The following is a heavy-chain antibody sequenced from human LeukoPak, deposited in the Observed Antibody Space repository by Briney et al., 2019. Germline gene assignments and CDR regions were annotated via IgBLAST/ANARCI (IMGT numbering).Heavy chain of an antibody. V-gene: IGHV3-33*01. Sequence: GGSLRLSCAASGFTFSSYGMHWVRQAPGKGLEWVAVIWYDGSNKYYADSVKGRFTISRDNSKNTLYLQMNSLRAEDTAVYYCARGTDCGSTSCYSFFVYWGQGTLVTVSS. CDR3: ARGTDCGSTSCYSFFVY. CDR1: GFTFSSYG. D-gene: IGHD2-2*02. CDR2: IWYDGSNK. J-gene: IGHJ4*02.